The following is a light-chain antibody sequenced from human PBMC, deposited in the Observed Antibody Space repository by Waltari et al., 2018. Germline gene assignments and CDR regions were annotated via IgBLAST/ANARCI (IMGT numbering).Light chain of an antibody. CDR2: HAS. CDR1: QSISKY. Sequence: EIVLTQSPGTLSLSPGERATLSCRASQSISKYLAWYQQKPGQAPRLLLLHASSRAAGIPDRFSGSGSGTDFSLSISRLEPEDFAVYYCQHYESLPVTFGQGTKVEIK. V-gene: IGKV3-20*01. J-gene: IGKJ1*01. CDR3: QHYESLPVT.